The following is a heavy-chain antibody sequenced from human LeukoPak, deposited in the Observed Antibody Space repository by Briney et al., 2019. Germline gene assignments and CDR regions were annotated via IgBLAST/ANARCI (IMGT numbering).Heavy chain of an antibody. CDR2: INWNGGST. CDR3: ARVGRSSSWYYDAFDI. CDR1: GFTFDDYG. V-gene: IGHV3-20*04. Sequence: GGSLRLSCAASGFTFDDYGMSWVRQAPGKGLEWVSGINWNGGSTGYADSVKRRFTISRDNAKNSLYLQMNSLRAEDTALYYCARVGRSSSWYYDAFDIWGQGTMVTVSS. D-gene: IGHD6-13*01. J-gene: IGHJ3*02.